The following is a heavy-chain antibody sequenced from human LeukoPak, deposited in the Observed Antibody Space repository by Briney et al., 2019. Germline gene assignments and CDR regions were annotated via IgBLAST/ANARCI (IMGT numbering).Heavy chain of an antibody. V-gene: IGHV1-2*02. CDR2: INPNSGDT. CDR3: ARDDYSGSYRPFDY. Sequence: AASVRVSRKASGYTFTGYFLHWVRQAPGQGLEWMGWINPNSGDTTYAQRFQGRVTLTRDTSISTAYMELSSLKSDDTAVYYCARDDYSGSYRPFDYWGQGTLVTVSS. D-gene: IGHD1-26*01. CDR1: GYTFTGYF. J-gene: IGHJ4*02.